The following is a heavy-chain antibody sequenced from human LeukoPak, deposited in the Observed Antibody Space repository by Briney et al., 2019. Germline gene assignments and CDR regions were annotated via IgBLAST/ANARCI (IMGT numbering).Heavy chain of an antibody. V-gene: IGHV1-69*05. Sequence: SVKVSCKASGGTFSSYAISWVRQAPGQGLEWMGRIIPIFGTANYAQKFQGRVTITTDESTSTAHMELSSLRSEDTAVYYCARDRLDYYDSILTFDYWGQGTLVTVSS. CDR3: ARDRLDYYDSILTFDY. J-gene: IGHJ4*02. CDR2: IIPIFGTA. CDR1: GGTFSSYA. D-gene: IGHD3-22*01.